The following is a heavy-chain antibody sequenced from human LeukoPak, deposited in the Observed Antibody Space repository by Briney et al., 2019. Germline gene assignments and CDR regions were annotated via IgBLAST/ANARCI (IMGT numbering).Heavy chain of an antibody. CDR3: ARDGIAARFDP. V-gene: IGHV1-69*06. D-gene: IGHD6-13*01. Sequence: GASVKVSCKASGGTFSSYAISWVGQAPGQGLEWMGGIIPIFGTANYAQKFQGRVTITADKSTSTAYMELSSLRSEDTAVYYRARDGIAARFDPWGQGTLVTVSS. J-gene: IGHJ5*02. CDR1: GGTFSSYA. CDR2: IIPIFGTA.